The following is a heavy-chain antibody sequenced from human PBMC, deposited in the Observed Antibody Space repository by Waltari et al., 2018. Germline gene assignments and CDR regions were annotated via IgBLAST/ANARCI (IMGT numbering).Heavy chain of an antibody. V-gene: IGHV4-38-2*01. J-gene: IGHJ4*02. Sequence: QVQLQESGPRLVRPSETLSVNCVVSGYSISSGYSWGWVRQAPGKGLERSGSFYYDGRAYYNPSLKSRVTISLDTSKNYFSLKVTSLTATDTAVYYCARGVIGGSYFYFDYWGQGTLVTVSP. CDR1: GYSISSGYS. CDR2: FYYDGRA. D-gene: IGHD3-10*01. CDR3: ARGVIGGSYFYFDY.